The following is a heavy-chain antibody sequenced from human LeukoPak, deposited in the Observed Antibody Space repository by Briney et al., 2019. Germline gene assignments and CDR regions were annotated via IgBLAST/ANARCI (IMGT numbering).Heavy chain of an antibody. CDR1: GFTFSSYS. D-gene: IGHD2-15*01. CDR3: ARDPGYCSGGSCY. CDR2: ISSSSSYI. V-gene: IGHV3-21*01. J-gene: IGHJ4*02. Sequence: PGGSLRLSCAASGFTFSSYSMNWVRQAPGKGLEWVSSISSSSSYIYYADSVKGRFTISRDNAKSSLYLQMNSLRAEDTAVYYCARDPGYCSGGSCYWGQGTLVTVSS.